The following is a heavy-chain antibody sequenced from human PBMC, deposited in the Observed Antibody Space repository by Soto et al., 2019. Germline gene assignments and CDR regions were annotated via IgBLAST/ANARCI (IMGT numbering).Heavy chain of an antibody. CDR3: ARDDSGSYNYYFDY. CDR2: ISYDGSNK. V-gene: IGHV3-30-3*01. Sequence: PGGALRLSCAASGFTFSSYAMHWVRQAPGKGLEWVAVISYDGSNKYYADSVKGRFTISRDNSKNTLYLQMNSLRAEDTAVYYCARDDSGSYNYYFDYWGQGT. CDR1: GFTFSSYA. J-gene: IGHJ4*02. D-gene: IGHD1-26*01.